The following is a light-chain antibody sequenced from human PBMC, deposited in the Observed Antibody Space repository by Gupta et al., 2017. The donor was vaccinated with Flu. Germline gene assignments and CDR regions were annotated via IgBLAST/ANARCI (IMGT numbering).Light chain of an antibody. CDR2: ENR. CDR1: GSVIGNHV. J-gene: IGLJ2*01. CDR3: GTWDAGRRGV. V-gene: IGLV1-51*01. Sequence: KGTTSRAGTGSVIGNHVVSWYKPDPATAPRLLIYENRKRPAGIPARVSGSKSGTTATLDISGRQTGDEADYYCGTWDAGRRGVFGGGTRLTVL.